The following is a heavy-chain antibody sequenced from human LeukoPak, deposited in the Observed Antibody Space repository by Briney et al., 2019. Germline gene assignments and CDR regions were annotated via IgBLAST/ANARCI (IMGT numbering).Heavy chain of an antibody. D-gene: IGHD2-2*01. CDR1: GFTFSSYE. Sequence: GGSLRLSCAASGFTFSSYEMNWVRQAPGKGLEWVSYISSSGTTIYYADSVKGRFTISRDNAKNSLYLQMNSLRAEGTAVYYCARRYCSSTSCLIDYWGQGTLVTVSS. CDR3: ARRYCSSTSCLIDY. V-gene: IGHV3-48*03. J-gene: IGHJ4*02. CDR2: ISSSGTTI.